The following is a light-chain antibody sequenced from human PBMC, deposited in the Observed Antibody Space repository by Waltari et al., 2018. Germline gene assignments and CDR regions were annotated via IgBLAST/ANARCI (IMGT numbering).Light chain of an antibody. CDR2: GAS. CDR1: QSVSSN. Sequence: EIVMTQSPATLSVSPGERATLSCRASQSVSSNLAWYQQNPGQAPRLLIYGASTRATGVPARFRGSGSGTDFTLTISSLQSEDFAVYYCQQYNDWPRTFGQGTKVEIK. CDR3: QQYNDWPRT. J-gene: IGKJ1*01. V-gene: IGKV3-15*01.